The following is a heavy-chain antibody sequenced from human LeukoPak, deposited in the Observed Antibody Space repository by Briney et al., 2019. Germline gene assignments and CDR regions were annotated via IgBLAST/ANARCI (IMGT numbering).Heavy chain of an antibody. J-gene: IGHJ3*02. V-gene: IGHV3-53*01. CDR1: GFTVSSNY. Sequence: GGSLRLSCAASGFTVSSNYMSWVRQAPGKGLEWVSVIYSGGSTYYADSVKGRSTISRDNSKNTLYLQMNSLRAEDTAVYYCARDYDSSSVHAFDIWGQGTMVTVSS. CDR3: ARDYDSSSVHAFDI. CDR2: IYSGGST. D-gene: IGHD3-22*01.